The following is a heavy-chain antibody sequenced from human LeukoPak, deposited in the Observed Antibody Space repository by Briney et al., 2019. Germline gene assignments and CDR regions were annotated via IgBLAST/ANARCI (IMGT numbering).Heavy chain of an antibody. Sequence: SETLSLTCTVSGGSISSYYWSWIRQPPGKGLEWIGYIYYSGSTNYNPSLKSRVTISVDTSKNQFSLKLSSVTAADTAVYYCARHWRFGSSGWLGVGVAAFDIWGQGTMVTVSS. CDR3: ARHWRFGSSGWLGVGVAAFDI. J-gene: IGHJ3*02. D-gene: IGHD6-19*01. V-gene: IGHV4-59*08. CDR1: GGSISSYY. CDR2: IYYSGST.